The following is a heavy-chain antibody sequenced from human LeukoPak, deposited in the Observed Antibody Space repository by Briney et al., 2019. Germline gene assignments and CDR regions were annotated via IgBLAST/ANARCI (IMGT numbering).Heavy chain of an antibody. J-gene: IGHJ5*02. CDR1: GGSISSGSYY. CDR2: IYTSGNT. Sequence: PSQTLSLTCTVSGGSISSGSYYWSWIRQPAGKGLEWIGRIYTSGNTNYNPSLKSRVTISVDTSKNQFSLKLSSVTAADTAVYYCARQGEWFGDALSFDPWGQGTLVTVSS. CDR3: ARQGEWFGDALSFDP. V-gene: IGHV4-61*02. D-gene: IGHD3-10*01.